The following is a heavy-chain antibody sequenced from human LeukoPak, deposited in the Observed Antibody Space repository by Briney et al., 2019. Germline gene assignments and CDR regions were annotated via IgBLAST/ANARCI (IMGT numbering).Heavy chain of an antibody. CDR1: GGTFSSYA. D-gene: IGHD3-3*01. J-gene: IGHJ6*02. V-gene: IGHV1-69*13. CDR3: ARGAGITIFGVVYYYYYGMDV. Sequence: ASVKVSCKASGGTFSSYAISWVRQAPGQGLEWMGGIIPIFGTANYAQKSQGRVTITADESTSTAYMELSSLRSEDTAVYYCARGAGITIFGVVYYYYYGMDVWGQGTTVTVSS. CDR2: IIPIFGTA.